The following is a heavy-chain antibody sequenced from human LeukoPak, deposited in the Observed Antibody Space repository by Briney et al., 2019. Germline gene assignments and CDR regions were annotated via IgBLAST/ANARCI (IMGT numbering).Heavy chain of an antibody. CDR3: ARGNSGSYYFEYNYGMDV. CDR2: IYTGGNT. V-gene: IGHV3-53*01. J-gene: IGHJ6*02. CDR1: GFTVSSNY. Sequence: SGGSLRLSCAASGFTVSSNYMSWVRQAPGKGLEWGAAIYTGGNTYYADSVKGRFTFSRDNSKNTLYLQMNSLRAEDTAVYYCARGNSGSYYFEYNYGMDVWGQVTTVTVSS. D-gene: IGHD1-26*01.